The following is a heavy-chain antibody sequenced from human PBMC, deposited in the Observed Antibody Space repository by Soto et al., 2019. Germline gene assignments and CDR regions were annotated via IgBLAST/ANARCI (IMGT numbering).Heavy chain of an antibody. CDR1: GDTFGRNA. CDR3: TKDGDSADYGY. V-gene: IGHV1-69*01. J-gene: IGHJ4*02. CDR2: IIPMFPTT. D-gene: IGHD2-21*01. Sequence: QVQLVQSGAEVKRPGSSVRVSCKASGDTFGRNAIHWVRQAPGQGLEWMGGIIPMFPTTNYAQKFKGRLTIYADESTGTAYMDMTSLTSEDTAVYYCTKDGDSADYGYWGQGTLVTVSS.